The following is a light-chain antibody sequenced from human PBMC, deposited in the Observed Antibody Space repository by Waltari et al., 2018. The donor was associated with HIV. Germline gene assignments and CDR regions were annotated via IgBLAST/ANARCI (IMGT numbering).Light chain of an antibody. V-gene: IGKV1-27*01. CDR1: RAINNY. CDR3: QKYNSAPFT. J-gene: IGKJ3*01. CDR2: GAS. Sequence: DIQMTQSPSSLSASVGDSVTITCRTSRAINNYLAWYQRKPGKRPELLIYGASTLQSVVPSRFSGSGSGTDFTLTISSLQPEDVATYYCQKYNSAPFTFGPGTKVDIK.